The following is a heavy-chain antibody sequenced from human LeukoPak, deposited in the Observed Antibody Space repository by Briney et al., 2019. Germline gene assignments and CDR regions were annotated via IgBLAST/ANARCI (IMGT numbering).Heavy chain of an antibody. CDR3: ARDQTGGRGFDY. J-gene: IGHJ4*02. CDR2: IYHSGST. V-gene: IGHV4-38-2*02. D-gene: IGHD3-16*01. CDR1: GYSISSGYY. Sequence: SETLSLTCTVSGYSISSGYYWGWIRQPPGKGLEWIGSIYHSGSTYYNPSLKSRVTISVDTSKNQFSLKLSSVTAADTAVYYCARDQTGGRGFDYWGQGTLVTVSS.